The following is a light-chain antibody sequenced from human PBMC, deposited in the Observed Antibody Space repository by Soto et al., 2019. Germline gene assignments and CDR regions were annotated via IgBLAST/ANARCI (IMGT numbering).Light chain of an antibody. V-gene: IGKV1-17*01. CDR1: QGIRNN. CDR2: GTS. CDR3: QQADSFPIT. Sequence: DIQMTQSPSSLFASVGDRVTITCRASQGIRNNLGWYQQKPGKAPKRLIYGTSNLQTRVPSRFSGYGSGTDFTLSNSSLKPEDFATYYCQQADSFPITFDQGTRMEIK. J-gene: IGKJ5*01.